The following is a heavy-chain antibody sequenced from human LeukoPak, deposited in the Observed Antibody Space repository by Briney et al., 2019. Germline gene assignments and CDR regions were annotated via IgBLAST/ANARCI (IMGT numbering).Heavy chain of an antibody. CDR3: ARVPSGSYPDY. J-gene: IGHJ4*02. V-gene: IGHV4-34*01. CDR2: INHSGST. D-gene: IGHD1-26*01. CDR1: GGSFSGYY. Sequence: SETLSLTCAVYGGSFSGYYWSWIRQPPGKGLEWIGEINHSGSTNYNPSLKSRVTISVDASKNQFSLKLSSVTAADTAVYYCARVPSGSYPDYWGQGTLVTVSS.